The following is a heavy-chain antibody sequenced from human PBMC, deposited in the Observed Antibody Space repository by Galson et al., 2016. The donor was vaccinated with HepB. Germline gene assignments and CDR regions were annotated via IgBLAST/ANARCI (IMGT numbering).Heavy chain of an antibody. CDR1: GFTFSSYG. V-gene: IGHV3-30*18. J-gene: IGHJ4*02. CDR3: AKQNAVGENYFDY. Sequence: SCAASGFTFSSYGIHWVRQAPGKGLEWVAVISYNGINKYYTDSVKGRFTISRDDSKSTLYLQMDSLRAEDTAVYYCAKQNAVGENYFDYWGQGTLVTVSS. D-gene: IGHD3-16*01. CDR2: ISYNGINK.